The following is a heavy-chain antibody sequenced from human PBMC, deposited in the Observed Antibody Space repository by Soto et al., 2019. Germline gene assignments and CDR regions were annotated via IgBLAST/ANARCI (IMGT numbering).Heavy chain of an antibody. Sequence: EVQVVESGGGLVQPGGPLRLSCATSGFTFSDYYMTWVRLAPGKGLEWVAYIAQDGSEIYNVDSVKGRFTISRDNAKNSVHLQMNSLTAEDTALYYCARWSKAMDVWGQGTSVTVSS. CDR1: GFTFSDYY. CDR2: IAQDGSEI. CDR3: ARWSKAMDV. J-gene: IGHJ6*02. V-gene: IGHV3-7*03. D-gene: IGHD2-15*01.